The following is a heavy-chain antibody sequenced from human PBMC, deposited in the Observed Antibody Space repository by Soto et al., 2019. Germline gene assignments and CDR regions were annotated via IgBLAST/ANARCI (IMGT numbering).Heavy chain of an antibody. CDR3: AREGSGRNDAFDI. CDR1: GFTFSSYA. D-gene: IGHD6-19*01. Sequence: EVQLVESGGGLVQPGGSMRLSCAASGFTFSSYAMHWVRQAPGKGLEYVSAISSNGGSTYYANSVKGRFTISRDKSKNTLSRQMGSLRAEDMAVYYCAREGSGRNDAFDIWGQGTMVTVAS. V-gene: IGHV3-64*01. CDR2: ISSNGGST. J-gene: IGHJ3*02.